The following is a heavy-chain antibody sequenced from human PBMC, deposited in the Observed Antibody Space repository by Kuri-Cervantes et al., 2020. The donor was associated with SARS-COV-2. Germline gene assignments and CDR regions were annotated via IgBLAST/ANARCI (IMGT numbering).Heavy chain of an antibody. D-gene: IGHD3-10*01. CDR2: LNPNTGGT. CDR3: ARGEAARGLMVVFKWRGAGPFHF. J-gene: IGHJ4*02. CDR1: GYALTDYY. V-gene: IGHV1-2*04. Sequence: ASVKVSCKASGYALTDYYIHWVRQAPGQGLEWMGWLNPNTGGTNYAQKFQGWVTMTRDTSLTTAYMELTRLTSDDSAVYFCARGEAARGLMVVFKWRGAGPFHFWGQGTLVTVSS.